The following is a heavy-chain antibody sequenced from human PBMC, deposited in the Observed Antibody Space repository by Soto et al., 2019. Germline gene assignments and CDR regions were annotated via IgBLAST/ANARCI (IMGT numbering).Heavy chain of an antibody. Sequence: QVQLVQSGAEVKKPGASVKVSCKASGFTFTTYDIHWVRQATGQGLEWMGWMSPNSGNAGYAQKFQGRVNMTRNTSISPAYMELSSLSSEDTALYYCTRRKERSGPHYFDYWGQGSLVTVSS. CDR3: TRRKERSGPHYFDY. CDR2: MSPNSGNA. J-gene: IGHJ4*02. CDR1: GFTFTTYD. D-gene: IGHD6-25*01. V-gene: IGHV1-8*01.